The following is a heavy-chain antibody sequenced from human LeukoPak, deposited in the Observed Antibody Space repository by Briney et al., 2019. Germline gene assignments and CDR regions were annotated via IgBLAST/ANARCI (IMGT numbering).Heavy chain of an antibody. V-gene: IGHV5-51*01. Sequence: GESLQISCEGSGYSFTTYWIGWVRQMPGKGLEWMGIIYPRDSDTRYSPSFQGQVTISADKSINTAYLQWSSLKPSDTAMYYCARHWASSGSFDIWGQGTMVTVSS. D-gene: IGHD3-10*01. CDR1: GYSFTTYW. J-gene: IGHJ3*02. CDR3: ARHWASSGSFDI. CDR2: IYPRDSDT.